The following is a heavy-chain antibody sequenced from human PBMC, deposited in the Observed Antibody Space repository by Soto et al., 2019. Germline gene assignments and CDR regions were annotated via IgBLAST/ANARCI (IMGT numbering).Heavy chain of an antibody. CDR2: IWYDGSNK. D-gene: IGHD6-19*01. Sequence: QVQLVESGGGVVQPGRSLRLSCAASGFTFSSYGMHWVRQAPGKGLEWVAVIWYDGSNKYYADSVKGRFTISRDNSKNTLYLQMNSLRAEDTAVYYCAREALWGSGWPFFDYWGQGTLVTVSS. J-gene: IGHJ4*02. CDR3: AREALWGSGWPFFDY. CDR1: GFTFSSYG. V-gene: IGHV3-33*01.